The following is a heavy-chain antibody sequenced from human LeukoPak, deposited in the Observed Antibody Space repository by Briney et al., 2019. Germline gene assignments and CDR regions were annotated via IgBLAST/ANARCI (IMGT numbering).Heavy chain of an antibody. CDR3: ARDTNYYGSGSSDY. J-gene: IGHJ4*02. CDR2: IYSGGST. Sequence: GGSLRLSCAASGFTVSSNYMSWVRQAPGKGLEWVSVIYSGGSTYYADSVKGRFTISRDSSKNTLYLQMNSLRAEDTAVYYCARDTNYYGSGSSDYWGQGTLVTVSS. CDR1: GFTVSSNY. V-gene: IGHV3-66*01. D-gene: IGHD3-10*01.